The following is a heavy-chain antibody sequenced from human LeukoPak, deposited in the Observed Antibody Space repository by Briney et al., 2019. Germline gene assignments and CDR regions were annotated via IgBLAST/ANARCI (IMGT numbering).Heavy chain of an antibody. CDR1: GGSVSEYH. CDR2: INHSGST. J-gene: IGHJ6*04. Sequence: PSETLSLTCAVYGGSVSEYHWNWVRQAPGKGLEWIGEINHSGSTDYNPSLRSRVTISADTSKKQFSLTLTSVTAADTGVYYCASGLVIFSDPVHYYYGMDVWGIGTTVTVSS. D-gene: IGHD2-21*01. CDR3: ASGLVIFSDPVHYYYGMDV. V-gene: IGHV4-34*01.